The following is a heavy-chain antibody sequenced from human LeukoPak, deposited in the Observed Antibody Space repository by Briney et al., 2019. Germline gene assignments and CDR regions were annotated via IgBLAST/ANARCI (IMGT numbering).Heavy chain of an antibody. V-gene: IGHV4-34*01. D-gene: IGHD3-3*01. CDR1: GGSFSGYY. J-gene: IGHJ5*02. CDR3: ARGGRMEWQLYSWFDP. Sequence: PSETLSLTCAVYGGSFSGYYWSWIRQPPGKGLEWIGEINHSGSTNYNPSLKSRVTISVATSKNQFSLKLSSVTAADTAVYYCARGGRMEWQLYSWFDPWGQGTLATVSS. CDR2: INHSGST.